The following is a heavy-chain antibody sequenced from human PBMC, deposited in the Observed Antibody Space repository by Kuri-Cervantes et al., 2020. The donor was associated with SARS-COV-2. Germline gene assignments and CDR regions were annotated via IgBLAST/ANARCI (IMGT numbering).Heavy chain of an antibody. Sequence: SETLSLTCTVSGGSISSSSYYWGWIRQPPGKGLEWIGSIYYSGRTYYNPSLKSRFTISVDTSKNQLSLKLSSVTAADTAVYYCARLPSYYYYGIDVWGQGTTVTVSS. CDR3: ARLPSYYYYGIDV. CDR1: GGSISSSSYY. CDR2: IYYSGRT. V-gene: IGHV4-39*01. J-gene: IGHJ6*02.